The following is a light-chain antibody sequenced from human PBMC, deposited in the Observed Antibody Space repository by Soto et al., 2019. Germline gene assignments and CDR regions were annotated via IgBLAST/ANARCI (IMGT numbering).Light chain of an antibody. CDR1: QSISTW. J-gene: IGKJ5*01. Sequence: DIQMTQSPSTLSASVGDRVTITCRASQSISTWLAWYQQKPGKAPKLLIYTASNLEGGVPSRFSGSGSGTDFTLSINSLQPEDFATYYCQQAYSFPITFGQGTRLEIK. V-gene: IGKV1-5*03. CDR3: QQAYSFPIT. CDR2: TAS.